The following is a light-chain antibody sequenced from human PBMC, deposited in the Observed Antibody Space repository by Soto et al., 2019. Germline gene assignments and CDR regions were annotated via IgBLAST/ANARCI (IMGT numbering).Light chain of an antibody. CDR3: QQYTGPKTT. CDR2: GAS. V-gene: IGKV3-20*01. CDR1: QTVSSNY. Sequence: EIVFTQSPDTLSLSPGESATLSCRASQTVSSNYLAWCQQRPGQAPRLLIYGASTRAAGIPDRFSGSGSGTDFTLTITTIEPEDSAVYVCQQYTGPKTTVGQGTRLEIK. J-gene: IGKJ5*01.